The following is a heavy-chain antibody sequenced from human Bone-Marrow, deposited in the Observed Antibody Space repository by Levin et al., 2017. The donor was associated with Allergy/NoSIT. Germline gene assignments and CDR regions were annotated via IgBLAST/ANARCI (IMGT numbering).Heavy chain of an antibody. CDR1: GYTLTAYY. CDR2: INPKSGGT. CDR3: ARDQAIYGSGSPDN. J-gene: IGHJ4*02. Sequence: ASVKVSCKASGYTLTAYYIHWVRQAPGQGLEWMGWINPKSGGTKYAQKFQGRVTMTRDTSISTVYMEVSRLKSDDTAVYYCARDQAIYGSGSPDNWGQGTLVTVSA. V-gene: IGHV1-2*02. D-gene: IGHD3-10*01.